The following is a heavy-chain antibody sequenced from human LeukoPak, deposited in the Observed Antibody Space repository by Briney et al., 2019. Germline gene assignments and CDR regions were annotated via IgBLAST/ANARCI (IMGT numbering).Heavy chain of an antibody. V-gene: IGHV4-59*01. Sequence: TSETLSLTCTVSDDSISDYYRGWIRQPPGKGLEWIGYFYNSGRSTYNPSLKSRVTISADTSKNHFSLKLNSVTTADTAVYYCTRGAGWLIDYWGQGILVTVSS. CDR1: DDSISDYY. CDR2: FYNSGRS. J-gene: IGHJ4*02. CDR3: TRGAGWLIDY. D-gene: IGHD3-16*01.